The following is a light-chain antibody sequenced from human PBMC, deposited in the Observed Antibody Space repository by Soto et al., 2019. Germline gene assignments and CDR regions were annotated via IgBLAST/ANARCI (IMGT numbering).Light chain of an antibody. Sequence: QSVLTQPPSASGTPGQRVTISCSGSSSNIGSNSVYWYQQLPGTAPKLLIYRNNQRPSGVPDRFSGSKSGTSASLAISGLRSEDEADYYCAAWDDSLGGSYVFGTGTKVTVL. V-gene: IGLV1-47*01. J-gene: IGLJ1*01. CDR2: RNN. CDR1: SSNIGSNS. CDR3: AAWDDSLGGSYV.